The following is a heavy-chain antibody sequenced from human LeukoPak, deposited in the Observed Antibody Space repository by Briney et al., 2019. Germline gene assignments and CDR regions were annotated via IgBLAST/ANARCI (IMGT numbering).Heavy chain of an antibody. CDR1: GYTCTSYD. D-gene: IGHD3-9*01. J-gene: IGHJ3*02. Sequence: GASVKVSCKASGYTCTSYDINWVRQATGQGLEWMGWMNPNSSNTGYAQKFQGRVTMTRNTSISTAYMELSSLRSEDTAVYYCARGTRLRYFDWLLSRVAFDIWGQGTMVTVSS. CDR3: ARGTRLRYFDWLLSRVAFDI. V-gene: IGHV1-8*01. CDR2: MNPNSSNT.